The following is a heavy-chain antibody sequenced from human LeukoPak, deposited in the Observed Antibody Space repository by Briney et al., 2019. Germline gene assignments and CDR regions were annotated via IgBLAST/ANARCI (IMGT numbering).Heavy chain of an antibody. CDR2: IKQDGSEK. D-gene: IGHD6-19*01. CDR3: ATTLSGWSPPQTSYYSYYMDV. CDR1: GFTSSSYW. Sequence: GGSLRLSCAASGFTSSSYWMTWVRQAPGKGLEWVADIKQDGSEKYYVDSVKGRFTISRDNAKNSLYLQMNSLRVEDTAVYYCATTLSGWSPPQTSYYSYYMDVWGKGTTVTISS. V-gene: IGHV3-7*01. J-gene: IGHJ6*03.